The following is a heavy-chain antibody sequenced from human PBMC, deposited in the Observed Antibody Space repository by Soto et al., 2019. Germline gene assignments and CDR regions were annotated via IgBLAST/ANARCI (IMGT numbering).Heavy chain of an antibody. CDR1: GIAFRSYA. CDR3: TNPRGVDV. J-gene: IGHJ6*02. CDR2: ISYDTRNK. V-gene: IGHV3-30*04. Sequence: PGGSLRLSCAASGIAFRSYAMHWVRQAPGKGLEWVALISYDTRNKYYADSVMGRFTISKDNTENTLDLQMNSLRPDDTAVYYCTNPRGVDVWGQGTTVTVSS.